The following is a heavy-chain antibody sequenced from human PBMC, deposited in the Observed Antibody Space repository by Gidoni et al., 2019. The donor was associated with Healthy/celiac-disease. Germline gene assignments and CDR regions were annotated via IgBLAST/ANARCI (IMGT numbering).Heavy chain of an antibody. V-gene: IGHV3-48*01. J-gene: IGHJ4*02. CDR2: SSSSSSTI. D-gene: IGHD6-13*01. CDR1: DFTFSSYS. CDR3: ARDPQFIAAAGRGGY. Sequence: EVQLVESGGGLVQPGVSLSLSCAASDFTFSSYSMNWVRQAPGKGLEWVSYSSSSSSTIYYADAVKGRFTISRDNAKNSLYLQMNSLRAEDTAVYYCARDPQFIAAAGRGGYWGQGTLVTVSS.